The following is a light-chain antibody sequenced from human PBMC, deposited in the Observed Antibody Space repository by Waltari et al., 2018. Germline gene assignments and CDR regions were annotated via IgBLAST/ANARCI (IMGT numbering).Light chain of an antibody. CDR1: SSDVGGYNY. J-gene: IGLJ2*01. CDR3: SSYTSSSTSGV. Sequence: QSALTQPASVSGSPGQSITISCTGTSSDVGGYNYVPWYQQHPGKAPKLMIYEVSNRPSGVSNRFSGSKSGNTASLTISGLQAEDEADYYCSSYTSSSTSGVFGGGTKLTVL. V-gene: IGLV2-14*01. CDR2: EVS.